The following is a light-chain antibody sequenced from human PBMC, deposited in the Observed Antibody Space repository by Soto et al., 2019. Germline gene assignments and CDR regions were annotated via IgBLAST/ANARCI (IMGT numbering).Light chain of an antibody. V-gene: IGLV2-14*03. CDR2: EVS. Sequence: QSVLTQPASVFESPGQSITISCTGTSSDVGGYNFVSWYQQHPGKAPKLMIYEVSNRPSGVSNRFSGSKSGNTASLTISGLQPEDEADYYCSSYTTSSTVVFGTGTKVTVL. J-gene: IGLJ1*01. CDR3: SSYTTSSTVV. CDR1: SSDVGGYNF.